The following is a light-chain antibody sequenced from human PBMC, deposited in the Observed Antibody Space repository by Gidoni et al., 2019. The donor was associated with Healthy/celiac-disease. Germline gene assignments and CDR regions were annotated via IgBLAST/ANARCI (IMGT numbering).Light chain of an antibody. V-gene: IGKV1-13*02. CDR2: DAT. J-gene: IGKJ1*01. CDR1: HVISSA. CDR3: QQFNSYRT. Sequence: AIQLTQSPSSLSASVGDRVTLTCRASHVISSAFAWYQQKPGKAPKLLIYDATSLESGAPSRFSGSGAGTDFTLTSSSLQPEDFATYYCQQFNSYRTFGQXTKVEIK.